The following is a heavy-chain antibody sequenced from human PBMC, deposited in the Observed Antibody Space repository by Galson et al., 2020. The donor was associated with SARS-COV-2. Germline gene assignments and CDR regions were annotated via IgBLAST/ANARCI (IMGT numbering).Heavy chain of an antibody. CDR2: IYYSGST. Sequence: SETLSLTCTVSGGSISSHYWSWIRQPPGKGLEWIGYIYYSGSTNYSPSLKRRLTISVDTSKNQFSLKLSSVTAADTAVYYCAREGSLLGGALHWFDPWGQGTLVTVSS. J-gene: IGHJ5*02. V-gene: IGHV4-59*11. CDR1: GGSISSHY. D-gene: IGHD3-16*01. CDR3: AREGSLLGGALHWFDP.